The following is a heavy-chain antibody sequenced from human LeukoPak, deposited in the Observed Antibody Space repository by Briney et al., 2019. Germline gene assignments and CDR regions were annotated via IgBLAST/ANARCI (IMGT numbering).Heavy chain of an antibody. CDR2: INQDGSEK. D-gene: IGHD4-17*01. V-gene: IGHV3-7*05. J-gene: IGHJ4*02. CDR3: ARDKAYGDSEDY. CDR1: GFTFNIYW. Sequence: PGGSLRLSCAASGFTFNIYWMSWVRQAPGKGLEWVANINQDGSEKYCVDSVKGRFTISRDNAKNSLYLHMNSLRAEDTAVYYCARDKAYGDSEDYWGQGTVVTVSS.